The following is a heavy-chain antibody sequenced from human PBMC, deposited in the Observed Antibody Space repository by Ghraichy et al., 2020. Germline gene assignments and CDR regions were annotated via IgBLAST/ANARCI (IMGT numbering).Heavy chain of an antibody. V-gene: IGHV1-2*04. CDR3: ARDQPPSHTTGSGMGV. CDR2: INPNSGGT. J-gene: IGHJ6*02. Sequence: ASVKVSCKASGYTFTGYNMHWVRQAPGQGLEWMGWINPNSGGTNYAQKFQGWVTMTRDTSISTAYMELSRLRSDDTAVYYCARDQPPSHTTGSGMGVWGQGTTVTVSS. CDR1: GYTFTGYN. D-gene: IGHD2/OR15-2a*01.